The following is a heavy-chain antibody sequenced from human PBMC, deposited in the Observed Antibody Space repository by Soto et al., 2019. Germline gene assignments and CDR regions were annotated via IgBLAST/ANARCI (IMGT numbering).Heavy chain of an antibody. CDR2: IYPGDSDT. CDR3: ARSAVPHAIEGVDI. CDR1: GYSFTSYW. V-gene: IGHV5-51*03. J-gene: IGHJ3*02. Sequence: GESLKISCNASGYSFTSYWIAWVRPMPGKGLEWMGIIYPGDSDTRYSPSFQGQVSADKSVSSAYLQRSSLKASDTAVYYCARSAVPHAIEGVDIWVQGTMVTVSS. D-gene: IGHD2-2*01.